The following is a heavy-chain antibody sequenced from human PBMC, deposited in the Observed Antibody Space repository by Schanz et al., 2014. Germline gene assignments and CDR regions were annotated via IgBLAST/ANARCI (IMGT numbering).Heavy chain of an antibody. D-gene: IGHD6-19*01. J-gene: IGHJ4*02. Sequence: VQLVESGGGVVQPGRSLRLSCAVSGFTFSSYGMHWVRQAPGKGLEWISYVSSYDTTVSYADSVKGRFTISRDNAKNSLYLQMNSLRAEDTAVYYCARKTDSSGTGDYWGQGTLVTVSS. CDR3: ARKTDSSGTGDY. CDR2: VSSYDTTV. CDR1: GFTFSSYG. V-gene: IGHV3-48*04.